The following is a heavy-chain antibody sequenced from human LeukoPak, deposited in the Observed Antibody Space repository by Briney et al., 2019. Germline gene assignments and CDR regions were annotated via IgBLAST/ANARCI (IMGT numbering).Heavy chain of an antibody. V-gene: IGHV4-59*12. J-gene: IGHJ4*02. CDR3: AKVSDRVGDY. D-gene: IGHD1-26*01. CDR1: GGSITTY. CDR2: INYSGST. Sequence: KSSETLSLTCTVSGGSITTYWTWIRQPPGKGLEWIGHINYSGSTKYSPSLKSRVTMSIDTSNNQFSLKLSSVTAADTAVYYCAKVSDRVGDYWGQGTLLTVSS.